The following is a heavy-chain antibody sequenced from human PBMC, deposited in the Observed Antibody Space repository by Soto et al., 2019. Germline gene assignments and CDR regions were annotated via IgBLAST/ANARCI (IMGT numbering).Heavy chain of an antibody. V-gene: IGHV4-59*08. CDR1: CGSLNTYY. J-gene: IGHJ6*03. Sequence: SETLSLTCTVSCGSLNTYYLSWVRQPPATGLECIGYIYYSGSTNYNPSLKSRLTMSVDTSKNQSSLKLSSVTAADTAVYYCARAYFWSGSYYMDVWGKGTTVTVSS. CDR3: ARAYFWSGSYYMDV. CDR2: IYYSGST. D-gene: IGHD3-3*01.